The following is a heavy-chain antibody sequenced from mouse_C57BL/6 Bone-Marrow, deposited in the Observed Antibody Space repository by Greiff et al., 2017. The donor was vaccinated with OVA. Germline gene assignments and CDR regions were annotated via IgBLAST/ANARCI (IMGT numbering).Heavy chain of an antibody. CDR2: ISSGGSYT. Sequence: EVMLVESGGDLVKPGGSLKLSCAASGFTFSSYGMSWVRQTPDKRLEWVATISSGGSYTYYPDSVKGRFTISRDNAKNTLYLQMSSLKSEDTAMYYCARHPLITTVVATPDYWGQGTTLTVSS. V-gene: IGHV5-6*01. CDR1: GFTFSSYG. D-gene: IGHD1-1*01. J-gene: IGHJ2*01. CDR3: ARHPLITTVVATPDY.